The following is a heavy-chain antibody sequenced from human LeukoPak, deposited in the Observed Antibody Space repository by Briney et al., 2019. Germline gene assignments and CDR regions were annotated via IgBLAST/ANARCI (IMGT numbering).Heavy chain of an antibody. CDR1: GFTFSDYY. D-gene: IGHD1-26*01. CDR3: ARGVGATHYYYYGRDV. CDR2: ISSSGSTI. V-gene: IGHV3-11*01. Sequence: GGSLRLSCAASGFTFSDYYMSWIRQAPGKGLEWVSYISSSGSTIYYADSVKGRFTISRDNAKNSLYLQMNSLRAEDTAVYYCARGVGATHYYYYGRDVWGQGTTVTVSS. J-gene: IGHJ6*02.